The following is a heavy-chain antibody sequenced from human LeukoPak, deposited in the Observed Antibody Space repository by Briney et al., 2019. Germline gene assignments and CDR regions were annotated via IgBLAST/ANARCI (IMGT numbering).Heavy chain of an antibody. CDR1: GGTLSSYA. CDR2: IIPIFGTA. Sequence: ASVKVSCKASGGTLSSYAISWVRQAPGQGLEWMGGIIPIFGTANYAQKFQGRVTITADESTSTAYMELSSLRSEDTAVYYCARGLEEYYGSGSYYNWSDPWGQGTLVTVSS. CDR3: ARGLEEYYGSGSYYNWSDP. J-gene: IGHJ5*02. V-gene: IGHV1-69*13. D-gene: IGHD3-10*01.